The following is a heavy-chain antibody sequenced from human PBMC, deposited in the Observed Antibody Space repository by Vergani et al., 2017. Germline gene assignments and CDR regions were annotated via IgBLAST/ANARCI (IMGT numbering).Heavy chain of an antibody. Sequence: EVQLVESGGVVVQPGGSLRLSCAASGFTFDDYAMHWVRQAPGKGLEWVSLISWDGGNTYYADSVKGRFTVSRDNSKNSLYLQMNSLRAEDTALYYCAKDDSSGAFDYWGQGSLVTVSS. J-gene: IGHJ4*02. CDR1: GFTFDDYA. CDR2: ISWDGGNT. V-gene: IGHV3-43D*03. D-gene: IGHD3-22*01. CDR3: AKDDSSGAFDY.